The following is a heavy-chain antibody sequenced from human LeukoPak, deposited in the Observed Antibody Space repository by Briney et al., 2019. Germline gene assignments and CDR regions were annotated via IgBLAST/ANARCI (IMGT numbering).Heavy chain of an antibody. Sequence: SGGSLRLSCAASGFTFSSYGMHWVRQAPGKGLEWVAVISYDGRNKYYADSVKGRFTVSRDNSKNTLYLQMNSLRAEDTAVYYCASHWAQQVVSDYWGQGTLVIVSS. D-gene: IGHD6-13*01. J-gene: IGHJ4*02. CDR2: ISYDGRNK. CDR3: ASHWAQQVVSDY. V-gene: IGHV3-30*03. CDR1: GFTFSSYG.